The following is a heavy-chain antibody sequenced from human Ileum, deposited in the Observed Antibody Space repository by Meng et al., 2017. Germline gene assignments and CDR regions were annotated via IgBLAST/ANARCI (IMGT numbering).Heavy chain of an antibody. CDR1: GGYVSTSDYQ. Sequence: QLRESGPGVVMPSATLSLICTVSGGYVSTSDYQWGWIRQPPGKGLEWIGYAGTNYNPSLKSRVTISVDTSKRQFSLKLTPVTAADTAVYYCARDHWGSLDYWGQGILVTVSS. V-gene: IGHV4-61*08. CDR2: AGT. D-gene: IGHD7-27*01. J-gene: IGHJ4*02. CDR3: ARDHWGSLDY.